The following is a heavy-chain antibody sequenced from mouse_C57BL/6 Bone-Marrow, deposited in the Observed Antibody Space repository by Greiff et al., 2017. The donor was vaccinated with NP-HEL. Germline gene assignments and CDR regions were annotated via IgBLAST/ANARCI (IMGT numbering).Heavy chain of an antibody. CDR1: GFTFTDYY. D-gene: IGHD1-1*01. CDR2: IRNKANGYST. V-gene: IGHV7-3*01. J-gene: IGHJ4*01. CDR3: ALYYGSSFYAMDY. Sequence: EVKVVESGGGLVQPGGSLSLSCAASGFTFTDYYMSWVRPPPGKALAWLGFIRNKANGYSTEYSASVKGRFTISRDNSQSILYLQMNALRAEDSATYYCALYYGSSFYAMDYWGQGTSVTVSS.